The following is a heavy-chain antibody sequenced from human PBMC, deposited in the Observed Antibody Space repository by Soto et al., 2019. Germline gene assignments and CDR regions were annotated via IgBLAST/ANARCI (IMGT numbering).Heavy chain of an antibody. Sequence: LSLTCTVSGGSISSGGYYWSWIRQHPGKGLEWIGYIYYSGSTYYNPSLKSRVTISVDTSKNQFSLKLSSVTAADTAVYYCARESGYSSNWFDPWGQGTLVTVSS. J-gene: IGHJ5*02. CDR3: ARESGYSSNWFDP. CDR1: GGSISSGGYY. CDR2: IYYSGST. D-gene: IGHD3-3*01. V-gene: IGHV4-31*03.